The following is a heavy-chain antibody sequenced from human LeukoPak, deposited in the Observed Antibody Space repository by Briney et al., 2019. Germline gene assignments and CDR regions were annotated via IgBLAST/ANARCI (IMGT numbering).Heavy chain of an antibody. J-gene: IGHJ6*03. CDR2: ISWNSGSI. Sequence: GGSLRLSCAASGFTFDDYAMHWVRQAPGKGLEWVSGISWNSGSIGYADSVEGRYTISRDNAKNSLYLQMNSPRAEDMALYYCAKGYYDFWSDWDYMDVWGKGTTVTVSS. V-gene: IGHV3-9*03. CDR3: AKGYYDFWSDWDYMDV. D-gene: IGHD3-3*01. CDR1: GFTFDDYA.